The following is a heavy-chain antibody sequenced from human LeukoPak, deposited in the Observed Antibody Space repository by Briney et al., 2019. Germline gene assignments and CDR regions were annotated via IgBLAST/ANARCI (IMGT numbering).Heavy chain of an antibody. Sequence: SETLSLTCTVSGGSISSYYWSWIRQPPGKGLEWIGYIYYSGSTNYNPSLKSRVTISVDTSKNQFSLKLSSVTAADTAVYYCARGGSGRQYNWFDPWGQGTLVTVSS. V-gene: IGHV4-59*01. CDR1: GGSISSYY. J-gene: IGHJ5*02. D-gene: IGHD5-12*01. CDR2: IYYSGST. CDR3: ARGGSGRQYNWFDP.